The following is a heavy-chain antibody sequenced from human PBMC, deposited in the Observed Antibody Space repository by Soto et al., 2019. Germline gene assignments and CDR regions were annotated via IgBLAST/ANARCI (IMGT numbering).Heavy chain of an antibody. CDR3: ARDAIWNDSAFDI. V-gene: IGHV4-34*01. CDR2: VNHSGTT. J-gene: IGHJ3*02. Sequence: QVQLQQWGAGLLKPSETLSLTCAVYGGSFSGYYWTWIRQSPEKGLEWIGEVNHSGTTYYNPSLKTRVTISVHTPKNQFSLKMSSVTAADTAVYYCARDAIWNDSAFDIWGRGTLVTVSA. D-gene: IGHD1-1*01. CDR1: GGSFSGYY.